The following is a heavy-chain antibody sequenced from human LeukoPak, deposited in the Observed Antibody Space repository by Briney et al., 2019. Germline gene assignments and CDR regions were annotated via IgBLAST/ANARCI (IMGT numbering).Heavy chain of an antibody. CDR2: ISGSGGST. D-gene: IGHD2-2*01. CDR3: AKASCSSTSCRPYYYYYMDV. Sequence: GGSLRLSCAASGFTFSSYAMSWVRQAPGKGLEWVSAISGSGGSTYYADSVKGRFTISRDNSKNTLYLQMNSLRAEDTAVYYCAKASCSSTSCRPYYYYYMDVWGKGTTVTVSS. V-gene: IGHV3-23*01. J-gene: IGHJ6*03. CDR1: GFTFSSYA.